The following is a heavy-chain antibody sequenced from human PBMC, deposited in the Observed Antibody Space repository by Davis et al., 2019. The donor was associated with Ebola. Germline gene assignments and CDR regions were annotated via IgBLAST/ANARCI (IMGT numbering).Heavy chain of an antibody. CDR1: EFTLRSYW. D-gene: IGHD1-14*01. Sequence: GESLNISCVASEFTLRSYWFHWVRQAPGKRLEWVSRIDTDGSTTNYADSVRGRFTISRDNAKNTLFLQMNSLRADDTAVYYYARDVAGRAGYWGQGTLVTVYS. J-gene: IGHJ4*02. V-gene: IGHV3-74*01. CDR2: IDTDGSTT. CDR3: ARDVAGRAGY.